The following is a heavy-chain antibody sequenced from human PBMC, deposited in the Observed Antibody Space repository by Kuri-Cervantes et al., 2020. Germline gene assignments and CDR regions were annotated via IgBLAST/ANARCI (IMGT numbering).Heavy chain of an antibody. V-gene: IGHV4-59*02. Sequence: GSLRLSCTVSGDSVTNFYWTWIRQPPGKGLERIAYISNLGATTYSPSLKSRITMSMDGSTNRFSLRLTSVTAADTAVYFCARMFSTGWSNYYYYYYMDAWGTGTTVTVSS. D-gene: IGHD6-19*01. CDR2: ISNLGAT. J-gene: IGHJ6*03. CDR1: GDSVTNFY. CDR3: ARMFSTGWSNYYYYYYMDA.